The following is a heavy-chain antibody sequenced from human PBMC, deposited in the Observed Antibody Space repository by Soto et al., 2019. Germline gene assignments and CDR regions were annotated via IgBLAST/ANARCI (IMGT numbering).Heavy chain of an antibody. Sequence: QVQLVQSGAEVKKPGSSVKVSCKASGGTFSSYAISWVRQAPGQGLEWMGGIIPIFGTANYAQKFQGRVTITADKSTSTAYMELSSLRSEGTDVYYCASYVTTKGAFDYWGQGTLVTVSS. CDR3: ASYVTTKGAFDY. CDR1: GGTFSSYA. J-gene: IGHJ4*02. D-gene: IGHD4-17*01. CDR2: IIPIFGTA. V-gene: IGHV1-69*06.